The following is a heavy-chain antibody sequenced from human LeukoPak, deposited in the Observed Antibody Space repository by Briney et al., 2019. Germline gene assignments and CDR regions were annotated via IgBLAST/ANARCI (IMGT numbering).Heavy chain of an antibody. V-gene: IGHV4-59*01. D-gene: IGHD1-26*01. Sequence: SETLSLTCTVSGDSISSYYWSWIRQPPGKGLEWIGYIYYSGSTNYNPSLKSRVTISVDTSKNQFSLKLSSVTAADTAVYYCARDLGSYYFDYWGQGTLVTVSS. CDR3: ARDLGSYYFDY. CDR1: GDSISSYY. J-gene: IGHJ4*02. CDR2: IYYSGST.